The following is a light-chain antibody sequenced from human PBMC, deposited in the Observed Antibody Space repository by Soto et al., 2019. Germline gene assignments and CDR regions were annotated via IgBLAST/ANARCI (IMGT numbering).Light chain of an antibody. Sequence: QSALTQPRSVSGSPGQSVTISCTGTSSDVGGYNFVSWYQQHPGKVPKLMIYDVSQRPSGVPDRFSGSKSGNTASLTISGLQAEDEADYYCCSYAGSYSLFGGGTKLTV. CDR1: SSDVGGYNF. J-gene: IGLJ2*01. V-gene: IGLV2-11*01. CDR2: DVS. CDR3: CSYAGSYSL.